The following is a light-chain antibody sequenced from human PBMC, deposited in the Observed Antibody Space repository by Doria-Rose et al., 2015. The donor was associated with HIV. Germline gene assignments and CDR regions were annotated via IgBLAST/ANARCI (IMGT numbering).Light chain of an antibody. V-gene: IGKV3-20*01. CDR3: HQYGTSWT. Sequence: EIVLTQSPGTLSLSPGERATLSCRASQSFSSTYLAWYQQKPGQAPSLLIYDGSTSATGIPDRFSASWSGTDFTLTINRLEPEDFALYYCHQYGTSWTFGQGTKVEI. CDR1: QSFSSTY. J-gene: IGKJ1*01. CDR2: DGS.